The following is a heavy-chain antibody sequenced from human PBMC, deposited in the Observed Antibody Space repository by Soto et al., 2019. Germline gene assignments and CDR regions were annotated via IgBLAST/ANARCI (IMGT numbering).Heavy chain of an antibody. CDR3: ARARRFGDSKWCDS. CDR1: TGSISSGGYS. Sequence: PSETLSLTSAVSTGSISSGGYSWSWIRQPPGKGLEWIGYIYHSVSTYYNPSLKSRVTISVDRSKNQFSLELSSVTAADTAVYYCARARRFGDSKWCDSWGQGTLVTVSS. J-gene: IGHJ5*01. V-gene: IGHV4-30-2*01. D-gene: IGHD4-17*01. CDR2: IYHSVST.